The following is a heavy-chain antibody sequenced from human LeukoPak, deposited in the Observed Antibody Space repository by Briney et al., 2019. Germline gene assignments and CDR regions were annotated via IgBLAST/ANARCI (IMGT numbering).Heavy chain of an antibody. CDR3: AKARGLIGGAFDI. CDR1: GFTLSSYS. Sequence: GGSLRLSCAASGFTLSSYSMNWVRQAPGKGLEWVSSISSSSSYICYADSVKGRFTISRDNAKNSLYLQMNSLRTEDTALYYCAKARGLIGGAFDIWGQGTMVTVSS. D-gene: IGHD3-22*01. CDR2: ISSSSSYI. V-gene: IGHV3-21*04. J-gene: IGHJ3*02.